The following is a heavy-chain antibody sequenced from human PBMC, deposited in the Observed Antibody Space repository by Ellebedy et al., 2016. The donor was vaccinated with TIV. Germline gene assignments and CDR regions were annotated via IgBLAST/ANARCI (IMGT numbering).Heavy chain of an antibody. D-gene: IGHD3-10*01. J-gene: IGHJ4*02. CDR2: ISFDGSNK. CDR1: GFTFSSYP. V-gene: IGHV3-30-3*01. Sequence: GESLKISCAASGFTFSSYPMHWVRQAPGKGLDWVAVISFDGSNKFYADSVKGRFTISRDNSKNTLYLHMNSPRAEDTAVYYCARGDMVRGVFFDYWGQGTLVTVSS. CDR3: ARGDMVRGVFFDY.